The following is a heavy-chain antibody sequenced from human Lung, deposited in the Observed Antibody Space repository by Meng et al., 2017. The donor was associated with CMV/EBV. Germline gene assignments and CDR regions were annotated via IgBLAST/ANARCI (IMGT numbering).Heavy chain of an antibody. J-gene: IGHJ4*02. CDR3: ARADYGSGYPPLGY. D-gene: IGHD4/OR15-4a*01. V-gene: IGHV3-30-3*01. CDR1: GFTFSSYA. Sequence: SCAASGFTFSSYAIHWVRQAPGKGLEWVAVITYDGGSKYYADSVQGRFTISRDNSKNTLYLQMNSLSSEDTAVYYCARADYGSGYPPLGYWGQGKXVTVSS. CDR2: ITYDGGSK.